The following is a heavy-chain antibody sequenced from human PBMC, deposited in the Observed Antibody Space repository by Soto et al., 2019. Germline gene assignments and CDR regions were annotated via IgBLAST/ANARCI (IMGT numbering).Heavy chain of an antibody. J-gene: IGHJ4*02. V-gene: IGHV3-64*01. CDR1: GFTFSSYA. CDR3: AKDQGSSWYEIDY. D-gene: IGHD6-13*01. CDR2: ISSNGGST. Sequence: PGGSLRLSCAASGFTFSSYAMHWVRQAPGKGLEYVSAISSNGGSTYYANSVKGRFTISRDNSKNTLYLQMGSLRAEDMAVYYCAKDQGSSWYEIDYWGQGTLVTVSS.